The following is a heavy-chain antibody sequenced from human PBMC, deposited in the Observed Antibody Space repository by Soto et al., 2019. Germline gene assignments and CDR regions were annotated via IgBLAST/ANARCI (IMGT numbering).Heavy chain of an antibody. V-gene: IGHV3-33*01. D-gene: IGHD3-22*01. J-gene: IGHJ3*02. Sequence: GGSLRLSCAASGFTFSSYGMHWVRQAPGKGLEWVAVIWYDGSNKYYADSVKGRFTISRDNSKNTLYLQMNSLRAEDTAVYYCASLPTPHSSGAFDIWGQGTMVIVSS. CDR3: ASLPTPHSSGAFDI. CDR2: IWYDGSNK. CDR1: GFTFSSYG.